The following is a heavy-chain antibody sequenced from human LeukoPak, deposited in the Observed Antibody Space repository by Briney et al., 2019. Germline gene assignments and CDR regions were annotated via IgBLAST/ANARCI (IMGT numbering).Heavy chain of an antibody. J-gene: IGHJ4*02. Sequence: GGSLRLSCAASGFSFNTYSMSWVRQAPGKGLEGGGIISRTSESIFYADSLKGRFTISRDNAKNSLYLQMNSLRAEDTAVYYCARAHHRRVYDYVWGSYPYWGQGTLVTVSS. CDR1: GFSFNTYS. V-gene: IGHV3-21*01. CDR2: ISRTSESI. D-gene: IGHD3-16*02. CDR3: ARAHHRRVYDYVWGSYPY.